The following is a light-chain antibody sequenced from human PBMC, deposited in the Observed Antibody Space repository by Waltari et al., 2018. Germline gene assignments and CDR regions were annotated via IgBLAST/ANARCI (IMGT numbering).Light chain of an antibody. CDR2: NVF. Sequence: EIALTQSPGTLSLSPGEGATLSCRASQNVGNNYLAWLQQTPGQPPRLLIYNVFIRATGIPDRFSGSGSGTDFTLTISRLEPDDFAVYYCHQSATAPLTFGGGTRVEIK. CDR3: HQSATAPLT. CDR1: QNVGNNY. J-gene: IGKJ4*01. V-gene: IGKV3-20*01.